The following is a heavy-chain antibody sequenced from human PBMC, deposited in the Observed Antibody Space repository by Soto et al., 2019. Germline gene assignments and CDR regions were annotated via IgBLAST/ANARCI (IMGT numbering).Heavy chain of an antibody. J-gene: IGHJ4*02. Sequence: EVHLVESGGGLVQPGGSLRLSCAASGFTFSTSWMDWVRQTPGKGPEWVANINQDGSEKNYVDSVKGRFTISRDNAKNSLFLQMSSLTAEDSGLYYCTRYLDFWGQGTLVTVSP. CDR3: TRYLDF. CDR2: INQDGSEK. CDR1: GFTFSTSW. V-gene: IGHV3-7*01.